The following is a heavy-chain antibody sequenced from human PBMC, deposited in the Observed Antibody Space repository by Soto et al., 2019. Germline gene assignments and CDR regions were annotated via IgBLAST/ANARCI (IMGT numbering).Heavy chain of an antibody. Sequence: GPAQPSSCKRRGGNYCRYRSWWDHQIKGKGLEWMGIIYPGDSDTRYSPSFQGQVTISADKSISTAYLQWSSLKASDTAMYYCARPRSYSSSWYFDYWGQGTLVTVSS. D-gene: IGHD6-13*01. V-gene: IGHV5-51*07. J-gene: IGHJ4*02. CDR3: ARPRSYSSSWYFDY. CDR2: IYPGDSDT. CDR1: GGNYCRYR.